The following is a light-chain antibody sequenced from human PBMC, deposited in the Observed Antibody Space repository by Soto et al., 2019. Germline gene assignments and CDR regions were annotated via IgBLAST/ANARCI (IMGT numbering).Light chain of an antibody. CDR1: QSVSSN. J-gene: IGKJ5*01. Sequence: ETVMTQSPATLSVSPGEGATLSCRASQSVSSNLVWYQHKPGQAPRLLIYGASTRATDIPARFSGSGSGTEFTLTISSLQAEDCAVYYCQQYYNWPRTFGQGTRLEIK. V-gene: IGKV3-15*01. CDR3: QQYYNWPRT. CDR2: GAS.